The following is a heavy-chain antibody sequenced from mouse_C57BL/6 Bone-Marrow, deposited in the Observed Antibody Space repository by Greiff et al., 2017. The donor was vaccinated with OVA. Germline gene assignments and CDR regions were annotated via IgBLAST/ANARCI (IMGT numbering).Heavy chain of an antibody. CDR3: AHYGSRLYLHY. Sequence: QVQLQQPGAELVRPGTSVKLSCKASGYTFTNYWMHWVKQRPGQGLEWIGVIAPSDSYINYNQKFKGRATLTVDTSSSTAYMHLSLLTSEDSAVYYCAHYGSRLYLHYWGQGTSLTVSS. CDR1: GYTFTNYW. CDR2: IAPSDSYI. D-gene: IGHD1-1*01. V-gene: IGHV1-59*01. J-gene: IGHJ2*02.